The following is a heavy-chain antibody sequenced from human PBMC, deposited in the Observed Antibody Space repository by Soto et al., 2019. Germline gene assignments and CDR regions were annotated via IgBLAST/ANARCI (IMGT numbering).Heavy chain of an antibody. J-gene: IGHJ6*02. V-gene: IGHV3-23*01. CDR2: ISGSGGST. Sequence: PGGSLRLSCAASGFTFSSYAMSWVRQAPGKGLEWVPAISGSGGSTYYADSVKGRFTISRDNSKNTLYLQMNSLRAEDTAVYYCAKFLLGWYYDSSGYYPSYYYYGMDVWGQGTTVTVSS. D-gene: IGHD3-22*01. CDR3: AKFLLGWYYDSSGYYPSYYYYGMDV. CDR1: GFTFSSYA.